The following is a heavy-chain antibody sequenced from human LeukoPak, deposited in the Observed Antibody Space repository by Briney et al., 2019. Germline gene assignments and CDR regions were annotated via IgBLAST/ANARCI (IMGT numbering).Heavy chain of an antibody. Sequence: GSSVKVSCKASGGTFSSYAISWVRQAPGQGLEWMGRIIPILGIANYAQKFQGRVTITADKSTSTAYMELSSLRSEDTAVYYCARDHGDLTSSLPVFDYWGQGTLVTVSS. CDR2: IIPILGIA. J-gene: IGHJ4*02. V-gene: IGHV1-69*04. CDR1: GGTFSSYA. D-gene: IGHD2-2*01. CDR3: ARDHGDLTSSLPVFDY.